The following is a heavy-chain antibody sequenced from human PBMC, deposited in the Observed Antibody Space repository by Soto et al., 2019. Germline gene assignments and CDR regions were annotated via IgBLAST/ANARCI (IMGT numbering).Heavy chain of an antibody. J-gene: IGHJ1*01. CDR2: ISNDGSS. CDR3: ARLPNKSPQN. CDR1: GFTFSSYW. V-gene: IGHV3-74*01. Sequence: EVQLVESGGGLVQPGGSLRLSCVASGFTFSSYWMHWVRQAPVKGLVWVSSISNDGSSIYADPVKGRFTISRDNAKNTLYLQMNSLRAEDTAVYYCARLPNKSPQNWGQGTLVIVSP.